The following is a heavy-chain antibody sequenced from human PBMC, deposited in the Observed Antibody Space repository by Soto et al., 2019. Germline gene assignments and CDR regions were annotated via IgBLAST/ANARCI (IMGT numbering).Heavy chain of an antibody. V-gene: IGHV3-30*18. CDR2: ISYDGSNK. CDR1: GFTFSSYG. D-gene: IGHD6-6*01. CDR3: AKSILAARPYFDY. Sequence: QAGGSLRLSCAASGFTFSSYGMHWVRQAPGKGLEWVAVISYDGSNKYYADSVKGRFTISRDNSKNTLYLQMNSLRAEDTAVYYCAKSILAARPYFDYWGQGTLVTVSS. J-gene: IGHJ4*02.